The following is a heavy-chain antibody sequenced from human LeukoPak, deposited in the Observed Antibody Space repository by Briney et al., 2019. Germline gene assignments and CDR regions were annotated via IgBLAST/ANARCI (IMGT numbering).Heavy chain of an antibody. CDR1: GFTFSSYA. CDR2: ISYDGSNK. CDR3: ASGYCSGGSCHGDY. V-gene: IGHV3-30*04. D-gene: IGHD2-15*01. J-gene: IGHJ4*02. Sequence: AGGSLRLSCAASGFTFSSYAMHWVRQAPGKGLEWVAVISYDGSNKYYADSVKGRFTISRDNSKNTLYLQMSSLRAEDTAVYYCASGYCSGGSCHGDYWGQGALVTVSS.